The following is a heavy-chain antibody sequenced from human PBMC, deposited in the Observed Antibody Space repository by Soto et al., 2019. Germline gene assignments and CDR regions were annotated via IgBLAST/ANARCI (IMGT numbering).Heavy chain of an antibody. CDR2: VYYSGST. J-gene: IGHJ4*02. D-gene: IGHD3-3*01. CDR1: GGSVSSGSHY. V-gene: IGHV4-61*01. Sequence: QVQLQESGPGLVKPSETLSLTCTVSGGSVSSGSHYWSWIRQPPGKRLEWVGYVYYSGSTNYNPSLQSRVTISVDMYKNQFSLKMNSVTAADTAVYYCARGHDFWSGFSYFDYWGQGTLVTVSS. CDR3: ARGHDFWSGFSYFDY.